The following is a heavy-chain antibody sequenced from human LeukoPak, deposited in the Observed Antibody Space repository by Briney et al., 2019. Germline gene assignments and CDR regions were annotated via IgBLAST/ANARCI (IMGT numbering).Heavy chain of an antibody. V-gene: IGHV1-3*01. CDR1: GYTFTSYA. CDR2: INAGNGNT. D-gene: IGHD2-2*01. Sequence: ASVKVSCKASGYTFTSYAMHWVRQAPGQRLEWMGRINAGNGNTKYSQKFQGRVTITRDTSASTAYMELSSLRSEDTAVYYCARAFVVVPAAMPYWGQGTLVTVSS. CDR3: ARAFVVVPAAMPY. J-gene: IGHJ4*02.